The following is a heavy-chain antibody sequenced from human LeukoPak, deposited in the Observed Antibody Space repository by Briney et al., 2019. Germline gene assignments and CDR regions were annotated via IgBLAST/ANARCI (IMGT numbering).Heavy chain of an antibody. CDR2: FDPEDVDT. CDR3: F. V-gene: IGHV1-24*01. Sequence: ASVKVSCKVSEYRLTELSMHWVRLAPGKGLEWMGGFDPEDVDTIYAQKFEGRATMTEDTSNCATLLLSKKRYYDFWTSAFDFWGQGTMVTVSS. CDR1: EYRLTELS. D-gene: IGHD3-3*01. J-gene: IGHJ3*01.